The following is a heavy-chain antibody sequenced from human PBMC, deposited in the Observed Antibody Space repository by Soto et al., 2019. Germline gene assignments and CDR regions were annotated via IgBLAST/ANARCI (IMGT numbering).Heavy chain of an antibody. J-gene: IGHJ5*02. CDR3: ARQLGAAAYNWFDP. V-gene: IGHV4-39*01. CDR2: IYYSGST. D-gene: IGHD6-13*01. Sequence: SSETLSLTCTVSGGSISSSSYYWGWIRQPPGKGLEWIGSIYYSGSTYYNPSLKSRVTISVDTSKNQFSLKLSSVTAADTAVYYCARQLGAAAYNWFDPWGQGTLVTVSS. CDR1: GGSISSSSYY.